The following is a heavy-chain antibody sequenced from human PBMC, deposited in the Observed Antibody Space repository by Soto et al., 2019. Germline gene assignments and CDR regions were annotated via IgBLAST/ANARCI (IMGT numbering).Heavy chain of an antibody. D-gene: IGHD6-6*01. V-gene: IGHV3-53*01. CDR2: GST. CDR3: AKDRTIASRNFDD. CDR1: GFTFSNAW. Sequence: GGSLRLSCAASGFTFSNAWMSWVRQAPGKGLEWVGSTYYADSVKGRFTISRDNSKNMLYLQMDSLRAEDTAVYYCAKDRTIASRNFDDWGQGVLVTVSS. J-gene: IGHJ4*02.